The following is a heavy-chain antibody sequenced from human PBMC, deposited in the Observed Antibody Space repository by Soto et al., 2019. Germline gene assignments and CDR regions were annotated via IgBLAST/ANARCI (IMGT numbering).Heavy chain of an antibody. CDR3: ARAQDYFTFDY. V-gene: IGHV4-30-4*01. J-gene: IGHJ4*02. CDR1: GGSISSGDYY. CDR2: IYYSGST. Sequence: PSETLSLTCTVSGGSISSGDYYWSWIRQPPGKGLEWIGYIYYSGSTYYNPSLKSRVTISVDTSKNQFSLKLSSVTAADTAVYYCARAQDYFTFDYWGQGTLVTVSS. D-gene: IGHD3-10*01.